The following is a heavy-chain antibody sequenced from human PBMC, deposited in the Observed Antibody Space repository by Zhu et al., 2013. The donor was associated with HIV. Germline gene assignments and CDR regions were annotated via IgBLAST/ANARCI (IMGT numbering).Heavy chain of an antibody. CDR3: ARDRVTYDSSGSRWFDP. V-gene: IGHV4-34*01. Sequence: QVQLQQWGAGLLKPSETLSLTCAVYGGSFSGYYWSWIRQPPGKGLEWIGSIYYTGSTYYNPSLKSRVTISVDTSKNQFSLKLSSVTAADTAVYYCARDRVTYDSSGSRWFDPWGQGTLVTVSS. CDR2: IYYTGST. CDR1: GGSFSGYY. J-gene: IGHJ5*02. D-gene: IGHD3-22*01.